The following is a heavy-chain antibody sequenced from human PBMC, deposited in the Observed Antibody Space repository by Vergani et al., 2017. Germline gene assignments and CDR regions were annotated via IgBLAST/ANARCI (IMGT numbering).Heavy chain of an antibody. V-gene: IGHV5-51*01. CDR1: GYTFTDYW. J-gene: IGHJ4*02. CDR3: VRQRWGGQEVNY. D-gene: IGHD3-16*01. Sequence: EVQLVQSGAEVKKPGESLKISCEGSGYTFTDYWVGWVRQNPGKGLEWMGVVYARDSITRYSLSFEGQVTISADKSINTAYLEWDSLRASDSAMYYCVRQRWGGQEVNYWGQGTLVTV. CDR2: VYARDSIT.